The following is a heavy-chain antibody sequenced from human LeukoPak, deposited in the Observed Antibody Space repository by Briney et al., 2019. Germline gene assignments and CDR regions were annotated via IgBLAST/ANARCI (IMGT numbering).Heavy chain of an antibody. CDR2: IYYSGST. CDR3: ARDGYSYGYRIDY. D-gene: IGHD5-18*01. V-gene: IGHV4-39*07. Sequence: SETLSLTCTVSGGSISSSSYYWGWIRQPPGKGLEWIGSIYYSGSTYYNPSLKSRVTISVDTSKNQFSLKLSSVTAADTAVYYCARDGYSYGYRIDYWGQGTLVTVSS. CDR1: GGSISSSSYY. J-gene: IGHJ4*02.